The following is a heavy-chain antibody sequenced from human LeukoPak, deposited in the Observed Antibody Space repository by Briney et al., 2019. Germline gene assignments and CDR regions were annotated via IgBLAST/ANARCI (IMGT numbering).Heavy chain of an antibody. CDR3: ARSLPGAIGAADL. Sequence: ASETLSLTCTVSGGSISDYYWSWIRQPPGKGLEWIGYMHHNGEIEYNPSLKSRVTLSLDTSKNHFSLKVTSMTAADTGVYYCARSLPGAIGAADLWGQGTLVTVSS. CDR2: MHHNGEI. V-gene: IGHV4-59*01. CDR1: GGSISDYY. D-gene: IGHD6-13*01. J-gene: IGHJ4*02.